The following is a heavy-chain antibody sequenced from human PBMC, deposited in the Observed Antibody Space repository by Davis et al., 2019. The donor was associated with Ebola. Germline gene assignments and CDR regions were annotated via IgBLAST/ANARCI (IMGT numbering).Heavy chain of an antibody. Sequence: PSETLSLTCAISGDSVSTAGWNWIRQSPSRGLEWLGRTYYKSKWCNDYAVSVKSRITINPDTSKNQFSLQLSSVTPEDTGLYYCARGWFRGSMDVWGEGTTVTVSS. J-gene: IGHJ6*04. V-gene: IGHV6-1*01. CDR3: ARGWFRGSMDV. CDR2: TYYKSKWCN. CDR1: GDSVSTAG. D-gene: IGHD3-10*01.